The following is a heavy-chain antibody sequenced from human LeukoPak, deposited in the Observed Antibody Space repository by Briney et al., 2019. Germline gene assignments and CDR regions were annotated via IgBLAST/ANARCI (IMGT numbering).Heavy chain of an antibody. J-gene: IGHJ4*02. V-gene: IGHV3-30-3*01. Sequence: GGSLRLSYAASGFTFSSYAMHWVRQAPGKGLEWVAVISYDGSNKYYADSVKGRFTISRDNSKNTLYLQMNSLRAEDTAVYYCARSQGPGPLDYWGQGTLVTVSS. CDR1: GFTFSSYA. CDR2: ISYDGSNK. CDR3: ARSQGPGPLDY.